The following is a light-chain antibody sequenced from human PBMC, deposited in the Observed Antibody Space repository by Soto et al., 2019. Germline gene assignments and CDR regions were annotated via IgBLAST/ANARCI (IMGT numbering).Light chain of an antibody. CDR1: SSDVGGYNS. J-gene: IGLJ2*01. V-gene: IGLV2-14*01. CDR3: SSYAISTTGVV. CDR2: EVT. Sequence: QSVLTQPASVSGSPGQSITISCTGTSSDVGGYNSVSWYQQHPGKAPKLMIYEVTNRPSGVSNRFSGSKSGNTASLTISGLQTEDEVDYYCSSYAISTTGVVFGGGTKLTV.